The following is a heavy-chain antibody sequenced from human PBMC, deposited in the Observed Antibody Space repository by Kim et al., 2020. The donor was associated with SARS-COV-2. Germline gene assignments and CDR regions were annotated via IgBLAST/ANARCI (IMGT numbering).Heavy chain of an antibody. CDR2: IYYSGST. D-gene: IGHD2-15*01. CDR3: ARDLIGIIDY. Sequence: TLSLTCTVSGGSISSYYWSWIRQPPGKGLGWIGYIYYSGSTNYNPSLKSRVTISVDTSKNQFSLKLSSVTAADTAVYYCARDLIGIIDYWGQGTLVTVS. CDR1: GGSISSYY. V-gene: IGHV4-59*13. J-gene: IGHJ4*02.